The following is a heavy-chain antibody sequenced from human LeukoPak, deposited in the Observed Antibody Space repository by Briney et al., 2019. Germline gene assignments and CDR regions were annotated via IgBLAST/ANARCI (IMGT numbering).Heavy chain of an antibody. V-gene: IGHV4-34*01. J-gene: IGHJ6*02. CDR3: ARMPLFSQSTYGSYLYGLDV. Sequence: SETLSLTCAVDGGSLSGYYRSWIRQPPGKGLEWIGQINHSGSPNYNPSLKSRGTISVDTSKNQFSLKLTSVTAADTAVYYCARMPLFSQSTYGSYLYGLDVWGQGNTVSVFS. CDR1: GGSLSGYY. D-gene: IGHD2/OR15-2a*01. CDR2: INHSGSP.